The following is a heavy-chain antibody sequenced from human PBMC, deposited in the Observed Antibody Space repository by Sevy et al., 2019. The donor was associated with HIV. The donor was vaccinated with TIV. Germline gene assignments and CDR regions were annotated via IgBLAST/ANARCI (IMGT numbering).Heavy chain of an antibody. CDR3: ARHATAASWYFDL. Sequence: SETLSLTCAVSGYSISSGYDWGWIRQPPGKGLEWIGSIYQSGSTYYSPSLKSRVTISVDTSKKQFSLKLSSVTAADTAVYYCARHATAASWYFDLWGRGTLVTVSS. V-gene: IGHV4-38-2*01. CDR1: GYSISSGYD. J-gene: IGHJ2*01. CDR2: IYQSGST. D-gene: IGHD2-2*01.